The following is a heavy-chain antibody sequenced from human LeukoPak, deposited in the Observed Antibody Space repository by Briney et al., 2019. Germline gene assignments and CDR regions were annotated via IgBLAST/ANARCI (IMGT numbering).Heavy chain of an antibody. CDR2: ITNDGSST. CDR3: ATQQGGNPAY. J-gene: IGHJ4*02. Sequence: SGGSPRLSCAASGLTFSSHWMHWVRQAPGKGLVWVSRITNDGSSTTYADSVKGRFTISRDNAKNMLYLQVNSLRAEDTAVYYFATQQGGNPAYWGQGTLVTVSS. V-gene: IGHV3-74*01. CDR1: GLTFSSHW. D-gene: IGHD1-14*01.